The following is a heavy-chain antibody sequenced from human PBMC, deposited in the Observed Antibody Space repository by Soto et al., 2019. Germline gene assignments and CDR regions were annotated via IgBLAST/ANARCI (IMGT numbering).Heavy chain of an antibody. CDR1: GFTFSSYG. CDR3: AKALIAAAGTGSYFDY. D-gene: IGHD6-13*01. V-gene: IGHV3-30*18. CDR2: ISYDGSNK. Sequence: ESGGGVVQPGRSLRLSCAASGFTFSSYGMYWVRQAPGKGLEWVAVISYDGSNKYYADSVKGRFTISRDNSKNTLYLQMNSLGAEDTAVYYCAKALIAAAGTGSYFDYWGQGTLVTVSS. J-gene: IGHJ4*02.